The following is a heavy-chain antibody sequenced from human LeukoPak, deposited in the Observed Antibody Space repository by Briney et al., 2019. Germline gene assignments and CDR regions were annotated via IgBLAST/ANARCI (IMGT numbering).Heavy chain of an antibody. Sequence: GSLRLSCAASGFIFSKYWMSWVRQAPGKGLEWVGNINQDGSAKYYVDSVKGRFTISRDNAKNSLYLQMDSLRAEDTAVYYCARGLIFWGQGTLVTVSS. CDR1: GFIFSKYW. CDR2: INQDGSAK. CDR3: ARGLIF. V-gene: IGHV3-7*03. D-gene: IGHD3-9*01. J-gene: IGHJ4*02.